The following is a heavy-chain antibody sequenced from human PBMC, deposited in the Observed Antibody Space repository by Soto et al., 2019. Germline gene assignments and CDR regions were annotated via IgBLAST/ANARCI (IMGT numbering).Heavy chain of an antibody. CDR3: ARGRAYCSGGSCYEYYFDY. Sequence: ASVRVSYKASGYTFTSYGISWVRQAPGQGLEWMGWISAYNGNTNYAQKLQGRVTMTTDTSTSTAYMELRSLRSDDTAVYYCARGRAYCSGGSCYEYYFDYWGQGTLVTVS. V-gene: IGHV1-18*01. J-gene: IGHJ4*02. CDR1: GYTFTSYG. D-gene: IGHD2-15*01. CDR2: ISAYNGNT.